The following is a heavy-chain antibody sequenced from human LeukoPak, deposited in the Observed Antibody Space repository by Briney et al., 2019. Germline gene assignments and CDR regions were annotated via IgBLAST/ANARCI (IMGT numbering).Heavy chain of an antibody. V-gene: IGHV3-33*01. CDR1: GFTFNSYG. CDR2: IWYDGSNK. D-gene: IGHD3-22*01. J-gene: IGHJ4*02. CDR3: ARSTYYYDSSGPDGRSGNYFDY. Sequence: RCPRPSPATSGFTFNSYGRHRVHQGPGKGLEGVSVIWYDGSNKYYADSVKGRFTISRDNSKNTLYLQMNSLRAEDTAVYYCARSTYYYDSSGPDGRSGNYFDYWGQGTLVTVSS.